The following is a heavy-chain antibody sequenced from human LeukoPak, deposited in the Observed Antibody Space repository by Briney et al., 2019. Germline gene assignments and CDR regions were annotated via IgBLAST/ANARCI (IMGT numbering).Heavy chain of an antibody. CDR3: ARPFYFDSIDI. D-gene: IGHD3-22*01. CDR2: INPGNIT. J-gene: IGHJ4*02. CDR1: GFTFDDYA. V-gene: IGHV3-9*01. Sequence: GRSLRLSCAASGFTFDDYAMHWVRQAPGKGLEWVSRINPGNITTYADSVKGRFTISRDNAKNTLYLQMNSLRAEDTAVYYCARPFYFDSIDIWGQGTLVTVSS.